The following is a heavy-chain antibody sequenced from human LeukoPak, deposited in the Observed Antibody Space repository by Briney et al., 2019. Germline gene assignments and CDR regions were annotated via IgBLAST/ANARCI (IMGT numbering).Heavy chain of an antibody. CDR3: AKDRPNYFGSNGHYYRRNGDS. D-gene: IGHD3-10*01. CDR2: ITTSGDTT. J-gene: IGHJ5*01. Sequence: GGSLRLSXTASGFAFSIYAMSWVRQAPGRGLEWVSAITTSGDTTFYADSVGGRFTISRDNSKNTLYLQMSSLRAEDTAVLYCAKDRPNYFGSNGHYYRRNGDSWGRGTLVTVSS. CDR1: GFAFSIYA. V-gene: IGHV3-23*01.